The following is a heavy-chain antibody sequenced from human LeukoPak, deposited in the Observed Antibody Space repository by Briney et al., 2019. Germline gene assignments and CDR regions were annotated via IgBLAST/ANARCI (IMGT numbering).Heavy chain of an antibody. J-gene: IGHJ4*02. V-gene: IGHV3-30-3*01. D-gene: IGHD6-19*01. CDR1: GFTFSSYA. CDR3: ARGGDSGGWYNGFDY. CDR2: ISYDGSNK. Sequence: GGSLRLSCAASGFTFSSYAMHWVRQAPGKGLEWVAVISYDGSNKYYADSVKGRFTISRDNSKNTLYLQMNSLRAEDTAVYYCARGGDSGGWYNGFDYWGQGTLVTVSS.